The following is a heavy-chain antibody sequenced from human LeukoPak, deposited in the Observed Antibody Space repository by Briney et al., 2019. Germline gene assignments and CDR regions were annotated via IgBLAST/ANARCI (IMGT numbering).Heavy chain of an antibody. J-gene: IGHJ6*03. Sequence: PSETLSLTCTVSGGSISSYYWSWIRQPPGKGLEWIGYIYYSGSTNYKPSLKSRVTISVDTSKNQFSLKLSSVTAADTAVYYCARVVADYYGSGSYYPQYYMDVWGKGTTVTISS. CDR2: IYYSGST. CDR1: GGSISSYY. V-gene: IGHV4-59*01. D-gene: IGHD3-10*01. CDR3: ARVVADYYGSGSYYPQYYMDV.